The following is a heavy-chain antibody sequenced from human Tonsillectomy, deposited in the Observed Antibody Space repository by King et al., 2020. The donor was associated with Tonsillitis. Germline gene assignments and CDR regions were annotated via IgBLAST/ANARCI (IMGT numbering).Heavy chain of an antibody. Sequence: VQLVESGGGLVQPGGSLRLSCAASGFTFSSYWMHWDRQAPGKGLVWVSRINSDGSSTSYADSVKGRFTISRDNAKNTLYLQMNSLRAEDTAVYYCARGTDGDYEGGDFDYWGQGTLVTVSS. CDR2: INSDGSST. D-gene: IGHD4-17*01. CDR1: GFTFSSYW. V-gene: IGHV3-74*01. J-gene: IGHJ4*02. CDR3: ARGTDGDYEGGDFDY.